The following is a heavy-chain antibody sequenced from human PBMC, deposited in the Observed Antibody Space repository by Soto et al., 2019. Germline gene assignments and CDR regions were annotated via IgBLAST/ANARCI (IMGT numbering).Heavy chain of an antibody. Sequence: SETLSLTCTVSGGSISSYYWSWIRQPPGKGLEWIGYIYYSGSTNYNPSLKSRVTISVDTSKNQFSLKLSSVTAADTAVYYCARHAKRSGYYYYYMDVWGKGTTVTVSS. CDR1: GGSISSYY. CDR2: IYYSGST. V-gene: IGHV4-59*08. D-gene: IGHD3-10*01. J-gene: IGHJ6*03. CDR3: ARHAKRSGYYYYYMDV.